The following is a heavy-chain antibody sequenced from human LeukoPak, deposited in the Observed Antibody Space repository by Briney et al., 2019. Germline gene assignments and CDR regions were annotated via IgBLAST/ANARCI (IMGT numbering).Heavy chain of an antibody. CDR2: IYCSGST. CDR3: ASRSSIWSGYQDTLYYFHS. J-gene: IGHJ4*02. D-gene: IGHD3-3*01. Sequence: PSETLSLTCTVSGGSISSYYWSWIRQPPGKRLEWIGHIYCSGSTNYNPSLKSRVTISVDTSKNQFSLKLSSVTAADTAVYYCASRSSIWSGYQDTLYYFHSWGQGTLVTVSS. CDR1: GGSISSYY. V-gene: IGHV4-59*01.